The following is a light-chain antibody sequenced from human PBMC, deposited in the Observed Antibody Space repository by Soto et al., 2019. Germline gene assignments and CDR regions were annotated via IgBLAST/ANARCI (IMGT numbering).Light chain of an antibody. J-gene: IGKJ5*01. Sequence: EIVLTQSPATLSLSPGERATLSCRASQSVSNYLAWYQQKAGQAPRLLIYDASNRATGIPARFSGSGAGTNFTLTISSLEPEDFAVYYCQQRSSWPITFGQGTRLEIK. CDR2: DAS. V-gene: IGKV3-11*01. CDR1: QSVSNY. CDR3: QQRSSWPIT.